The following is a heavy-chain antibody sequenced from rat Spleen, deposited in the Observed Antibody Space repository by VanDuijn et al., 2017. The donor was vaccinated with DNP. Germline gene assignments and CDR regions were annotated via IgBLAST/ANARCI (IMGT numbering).Heavy chain of an antibody. J-gene: IGHJ3*01. CDR1: GFTFSDYY. V-gene: IGHV5-20*01. CDR2: IPYDGGYT. Sequence: EVQLVESGGDLVQPGRSLKLFCAASGFTFSDYYMAWVRQAPTKGLEWVAYIPYDGGYTKNGDSVKGRFTISRDNAINPLYLQMDSLRSEDTATYYCATSGYGYDGYPFAYWGQGTLVTVSS. D-gene: IGHD1-12*03. CDR3: ATSGYGYDGYPFAY.